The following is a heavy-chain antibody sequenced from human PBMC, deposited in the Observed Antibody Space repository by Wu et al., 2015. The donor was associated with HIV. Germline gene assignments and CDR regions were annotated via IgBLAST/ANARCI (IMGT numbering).Heavy chain of an antibody. Sequence: QVQLVQSGAEVKKPGSSVKVSCKASGGTFSSYDINWVRQATGQGLEWMGWMNPNSGSAVSVQKFQGRVTFTRNTSTRTAYMELSDLRSEDTAVYYCARARNSYFDMDVWGKGTTVIVSS. CDR3: ARARNSYFDMDV. CDR1: GGTFSSYD. J-gene: IGHJ6*03. V-gene: IGHV1-8*03. CDR2: MNPNSGSA.